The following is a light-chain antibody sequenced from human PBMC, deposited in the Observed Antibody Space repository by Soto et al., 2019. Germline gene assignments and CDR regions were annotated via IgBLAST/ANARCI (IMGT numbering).Light chain of an antibody. CDR3: QQYNNWPPCT. CDR2: GAS. J-gene: IGKJ1*01. Sequence: EIVMTQSPATLSVSPGERATLSCRASQSVSSNLAWYQEKPGQAPRLLIYGASTRATGIPARFSGSGSGTEFTLTISRLQSEDFGVYYCQQYNNWPPCTFGQGTKVEIK. CDR1: QSVSSN. V-gene: IGKV3-15*01.